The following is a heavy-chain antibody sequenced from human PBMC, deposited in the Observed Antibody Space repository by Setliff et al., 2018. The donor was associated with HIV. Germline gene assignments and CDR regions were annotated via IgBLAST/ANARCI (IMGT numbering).Heavy chain of an antibody. Sequence: SETLSLTCTVSGGYISRSSDYWGWIRQPPGKGLEWIGSIYYSGSTYYKPSLKSRVTISVDTSKNQFSLKLTSVTASYTSVYYCATLHVVVAASLVYHYWYFDLWGRGTLVTVSS. CDR3: ATLHVVVAASLVYHYWYFDL. D-gene: IGHD3-3*02. CDR2: IYYSGST. J-gene: IGHJ2*01. CDR1: GGYISRSSDY. V-gene: IGHV4-39*01.